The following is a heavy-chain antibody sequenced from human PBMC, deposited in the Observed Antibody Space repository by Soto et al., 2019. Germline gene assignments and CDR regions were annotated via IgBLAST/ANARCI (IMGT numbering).Heavy chain of an antibody. Sequence: QVQLLQSGAEVKRPGSSVKVSCKASRGIFSSYTINWLRQAPGQGLEWLGWIIPIFGSASYAQNLQGRDTITAAKSTNRANMELSRLRSEDTAIFYYARVSNTGMVTTPYYALDVWGQGTTVTVSS. CDR1: RGIFSSYT. V-gene: IGHV1-69*06. D-gene: IGHD5-18*01. J-gene: IGHJ6*02. CDR2: IIPIFGSA. CDR3: ARVSNTGMVTTPYYALDV.